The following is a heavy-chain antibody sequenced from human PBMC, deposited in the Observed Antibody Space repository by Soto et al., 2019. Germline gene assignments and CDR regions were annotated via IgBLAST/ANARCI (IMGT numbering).Heavy chain of an antibody. CDR2: IFYTGST. V-gene: IGHV4-31*03. CDR3: ARALTAVPAYWYSDL. CDR1: GGSITTGGHY. D-gene: IGHD7-27*01. J-gene: IGHJ2*01. Sequence: QVQLQESGPGLVKPSQTLSLTCSVSGGSITTGGHYWSWVRQHPGKGLEWIGYIFYTGSTYYNPSLKSRTSISVDTSKNQFSLRLRSVTAADTAVYYCARALTAVPAYWYSDLSGRGTLVTLSS.